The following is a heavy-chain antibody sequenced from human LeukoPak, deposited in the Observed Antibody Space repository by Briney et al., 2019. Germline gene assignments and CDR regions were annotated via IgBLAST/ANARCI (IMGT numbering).Heavy chain of an antibody. V-gene: IGHV1-2*02. J-gene: IGHJ6*03. D-gene: IGHD1-1*01. CDR2: INPNSGGT. Sequence: ASVKVSCKASGGTFSSYAISWVRQAPGQGLEWMGWINPNSGGTNYAQKFQGRVTMTRDTSISTAYMELSRLRSDDTAVYYCARGDVETSSYYYYYYMDVWGKGTTVTISS. CDR3: ARGDVETSSYYYYYYMDV. CDR1: GGTFSSYA.